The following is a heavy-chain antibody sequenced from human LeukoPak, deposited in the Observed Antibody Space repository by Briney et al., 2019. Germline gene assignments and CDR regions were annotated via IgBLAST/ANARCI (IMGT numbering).Heavy chain of an antibody. V-gene: IGHV4-59*01. CDR1: GGSISSYY. CDR2: IYYSGST. J-gene: IGHJ4*02. D-gene: IGHD3-9*01. CDR3: ARARRYLDFDY. Sequence: KPSETLSLTCTVSGGSISSYYWSWIRQPPGKGLEWIGYIYYSGSTNYNPSLKSRVTISVDTSKNQFSLKQSSVTAADTAVYYCARARRYLDFDYWGQGTLVTVSS.